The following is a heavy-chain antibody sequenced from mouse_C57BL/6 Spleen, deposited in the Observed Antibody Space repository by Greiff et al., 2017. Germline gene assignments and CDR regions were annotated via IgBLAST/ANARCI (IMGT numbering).Heavy chain of an antibody. V-gene: IGHV2-2*01. D-gene: IGHD1-1*01. Sequence: QVQLQQSGPGLVQPSQSLSITCTVSGFSLTSYGVHWVRQSPGKGLEWLGVIWSGGSTDYNAAFISRLSISKDNSKSQVFFKMNSLQADDTAIYYCARNWYYGSSYDMDYWGQGTSVTVSS. CDR1: GFSLTSYG. CDR2: IWSGGST. CDR3: ARNWYYGSSYDMDY. J-gene: IGHJ4*01.